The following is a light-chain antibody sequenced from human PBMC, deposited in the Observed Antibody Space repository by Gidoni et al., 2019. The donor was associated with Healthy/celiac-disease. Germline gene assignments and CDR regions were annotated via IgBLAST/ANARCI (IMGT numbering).Light chain of an antibody. J-gene: IGKJ2*01. V-gene: IGKV4-1*01. Sequence: DIVMTQSPDSLAVSLGERATINCKSSQSVLYSSNNKNYLAWYQQKPGQPPKLLIYWASTRESGVPDRFSGSGSGTDFTLTISSLQAEDVAVYYCQQYYSTPGYTFGQGTKLENK. CDR1: QSVLYSSNNKNY. CDR3: QQYYSTPGYT. CDR2: WAS.